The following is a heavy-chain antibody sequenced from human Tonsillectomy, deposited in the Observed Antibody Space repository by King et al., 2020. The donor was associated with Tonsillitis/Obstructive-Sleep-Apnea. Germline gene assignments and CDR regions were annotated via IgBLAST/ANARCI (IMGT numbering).Heavy chain of an antibody. CDR1: GGSFSGYY. CDR2: INHSGST. CDR3: ATITIFGVDYYMDV. V-gene: IGHV4-34*01. D-gene: IGHD3-3*01. J-gene: IGHJ6*03. Sequence: VKLQQWGAGLLKPSETLSLTCAVYGGSFSGYYWSWIRQPPGKGLEWIGEINHSGSTNYNPSLKSRVTISVDTSKNQFSLKLSSVTAADTAVYYCATITIFGVDYYMDVWGKGTTVTVSS.